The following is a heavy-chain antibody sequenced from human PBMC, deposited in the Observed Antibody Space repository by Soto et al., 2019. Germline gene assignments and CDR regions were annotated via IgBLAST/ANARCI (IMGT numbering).Heavy chain of an antibody. Sequence: SETLSLTCAVYGGSFSGYYWSWIRQPPGKGLEWIGEINHSGSTNYNPSLKSRVTISVDTSKNQFSLKLSSVTAADTAVYYCARGGMQWLVPNWFDPWGQGTLVTVS. J-gene: IGHJ5*02. V-gene: IGHV4-34*01. D-gene: IGHD6-19*01. CDR2: INHSGST. CDR3: ARGGMQWLVPNWFDP. CDR1: GGSFSGYY.